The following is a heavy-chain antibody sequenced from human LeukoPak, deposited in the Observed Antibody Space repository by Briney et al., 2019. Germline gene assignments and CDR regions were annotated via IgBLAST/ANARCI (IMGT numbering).Heavy chain of an antibody. CDR3: ARAVGYSSGWYGHYYGMDV. CDR2: ISSSSSYI. CDR1: GFTFSSYS. J-gene: IGHJ6*02. D-gene: IGHD6-19*01. Sequence: GGSLRLSCAASGFTFSSYSMNWVRQAPGKGLEWVSSISSSSSYIYYADSVKGRFTISRDNAKNSLYLRMNSLRAEDTAVYYCARAVGYSSGWYGHYYGMDVWGQGTTVTVSS. V-gene: IGHV3-21*01.